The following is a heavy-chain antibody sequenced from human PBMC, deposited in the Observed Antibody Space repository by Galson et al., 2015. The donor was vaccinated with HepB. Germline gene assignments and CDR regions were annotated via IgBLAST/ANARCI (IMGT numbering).Heavy chain of an antibody. V-gene: IGHV3-7*01. CDR2: IHLDGSAN. CDR1: GFTFGSYW. Sequence: SLRLSCAAPGFTFGSYWIHWVRQAPGTGLEWVGHIHLDGSANFYVDSVKGRFTISRDNAKNSVYLQMSSLRAEDTAVYYCGVKDSGYWGQGTLVTVSS. CDR3: GVKDSGY. D-gene: IGHD3-10*01. J-gene: IGHJ4*02.